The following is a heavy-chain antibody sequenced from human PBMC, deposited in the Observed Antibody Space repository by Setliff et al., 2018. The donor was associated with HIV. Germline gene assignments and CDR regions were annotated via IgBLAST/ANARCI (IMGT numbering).Heavy chain of an antibody. J-gene: IGHJ5*02. V-gene: IGHV4-38-2*01. CDR1: GSSITTTYF. D-gene: IGHD3-10*01. Sequence: PSETLSLTCDFSGSSITTTYFWARIRLPPGKGLEWVGSHYHDGTSFYNPSLKSRVTVSLDTSKNQFSLKLQSVTAADTAVYYCARRAGNWGLNWFDPWGQGTQVTVS. CDR3: ARRAGNWGLNWFDP. CDR2: HYHDGTS.